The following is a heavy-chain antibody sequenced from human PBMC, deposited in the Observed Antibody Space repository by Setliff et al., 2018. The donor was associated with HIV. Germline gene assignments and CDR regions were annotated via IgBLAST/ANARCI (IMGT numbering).Heavy chain of an antibody. Sequence: SVKVSCKASGGIFSSDVISWVRQAPGQGLEWMGGIMPILATGDYAQKFQGRVTITADESTNTAYMELNSLRSEDTAFYYCTLGYCSVGSCYSVDFDYWGQGTLVTVSS. J-gene: IGHJ4*02. CDR1: GGIFSSDV. CDR2: IMPILATG. CDR3: TLGYCSVGSCYSVDFDY. V-gene: IGHV1-69*13. D-gene: IGHD2-15*01.